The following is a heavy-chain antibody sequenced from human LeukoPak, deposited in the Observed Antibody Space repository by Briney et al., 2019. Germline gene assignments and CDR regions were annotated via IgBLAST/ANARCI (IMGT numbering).Heavy chain of an antibody. CDR2: IYSGGIT. V-gene: IGHV3-66*01. Sequence: GGSLRLSCAASGFTFTSYTMTWVRQAPGKGLEWVSVIYSGGITYYADSVKGRFTISRDNSKNKLYLQMNNLRGEDTAVYYCAKGEKDSSGYYDYYYMDVWGKGTTVTISS. J-gene: IGHJ6*03. D-gene: IGHD3-22*01. CDR3: AKGEKDSSGYYDYYYMDV. CDR1: GFTFTSYT.